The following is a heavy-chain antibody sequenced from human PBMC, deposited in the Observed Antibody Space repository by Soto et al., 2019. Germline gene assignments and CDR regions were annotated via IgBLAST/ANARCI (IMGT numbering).Heavy chain of an antibody. J-gene: IGHJ6*04. Sequence: QVQLQQWGAGLLKPSETLSLTCAVYGGSFSGYYWSWIRQPPGKGLEWIGEINHSGSTNYNPSLMRRVHISLDTAKKLLSQQLSCLRAAFTAVYYCSKGGMRIRVPSTHCLFLDVSAKGNTVTPSS. CDR2: INHSGST. CDR3: SKGGMRIRVPSTHCLFLDV. CDR1: GGSFSGYY. D-gene: IGHD2-2*01. V-gene: IGHV4-34*01.